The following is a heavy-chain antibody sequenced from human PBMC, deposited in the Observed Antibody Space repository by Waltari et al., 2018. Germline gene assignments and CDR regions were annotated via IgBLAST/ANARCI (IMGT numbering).Heavy chain of an antibody. CDR1: GDSVSNNYW. D-gene: IGHD1-26*01. V-gene: IGHV4-4*02. CDR2: IHGTGKT. J-gene: IGHJ4*02. CDR3: ARDRGRGLYLDS. Sequence: QLQLQQSGPGLLKPSQSLFRSCAVSGDSVSNNYWWSWVPQPPGKGLEGIGQIHGTGKTNYNPSLGSRVTVSMDTSNNQFSLRVTSPTAADTAVYVCARDRGRGLYLDSWGQGTLVTVS.